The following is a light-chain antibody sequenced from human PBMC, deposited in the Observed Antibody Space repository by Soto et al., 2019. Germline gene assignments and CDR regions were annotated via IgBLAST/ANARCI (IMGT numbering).Light chain of an antibody. CDR1: QSVSSN. CDR3: QQYNNWPPIT. CDR2: GAS. J-gene: IGKJ5*01. V-gene: IGKV3-15*01. Sequence: DIVMAQSPATGSVVSTGIAILSCSARQSVSSNLAWYQQKPGQAPRLLIYGASTRATGIPARFSGSGSGTEFTLTISSLQSEDFAVYYCQQYNNWPPITFGQGTRLEIK.